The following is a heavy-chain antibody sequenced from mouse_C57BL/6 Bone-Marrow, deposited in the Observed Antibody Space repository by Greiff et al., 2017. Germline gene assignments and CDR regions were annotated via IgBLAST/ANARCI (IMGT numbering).Heavy chain of an antibody. CDR2: INPYNGGP. Sequence: EVQLQQSGPVLVKPGASVKMSCKASGYTFTDYYMNWVKQSHGKSLEWIGVINPYNGGPSYNQKFKGKATLTVDKSSSTAYMELNSLTSEDSAVYYCARETLRGDYWGQGTTLTVSS. J-gene: IGHJ2*01. CDR3: ARETLRGDY. V-gene: IGHV1-19*01. CDR1: GYTFTDYY.